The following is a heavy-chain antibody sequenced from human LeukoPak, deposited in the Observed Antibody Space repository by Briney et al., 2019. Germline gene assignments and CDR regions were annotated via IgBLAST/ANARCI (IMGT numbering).Heavy chain of an antibody. D-gene: IGHD4-11*01. Sequence: AASVKVSCKASGYTFTVHHMHWVRQAPGQGLEWIGWINPNSGGTNYAQKFQGRVTMTRDTSISTAYMELSRLRSDDTAVYYCARASGRQQFEGTPASNPWGQGTLVTVSS. CDR1: GYTFTVHH. V-gene: IGHV1-2*02. CDR3: ARASGRQQFEGTPASNP. J-gene: IGHJ5*02. CDR2: INPNSGGT.